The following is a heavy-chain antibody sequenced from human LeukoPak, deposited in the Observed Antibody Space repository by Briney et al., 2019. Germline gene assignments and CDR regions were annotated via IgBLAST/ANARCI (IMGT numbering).Heavy chain of an antibody. CDR2: ISGSGGST. V-gene: IGHV3-23*01. J-gene: IGHJ4*02. Sequence: HPGGSLRLSCAASGFTFSSYAMSWVRQAPGKGLEWVSAISGSGGSTYYADSVKGRFTISRDNSKNTLYLQMNSLRAEDTAVYYCAKAKGEDCFMCPLDFWGQGTLVTVSS. CDR3: AKAKGEDCFMCPLDF. D-gene: IGHD2-15*01. CDR1: GFTFSSYA.